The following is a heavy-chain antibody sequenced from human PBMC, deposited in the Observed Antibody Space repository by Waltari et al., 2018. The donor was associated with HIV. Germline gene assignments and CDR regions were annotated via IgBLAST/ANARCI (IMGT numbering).Heavy chain of an antibody. J-gene: IGHJ5*02. CDR2: IYHSGST. CDR3: ARDTYDFWSGYYNNNWFDP. D-gene: IGHD3-3*01. CDR1: GYSISSGYY. V-gene: IGHV4-38-2*02. Sequence: QVQLQESGPGLVKPSETLSLTCTVSGYSISSGYYWGWIRQPPGKGLEWIGSIYHSGSTYYNPSLKSRVTISVDTSKNQFSLKLSSVTAADTAVYYCARDTYDFWSGYYNNNWFDPWGQGTLVTVSS.